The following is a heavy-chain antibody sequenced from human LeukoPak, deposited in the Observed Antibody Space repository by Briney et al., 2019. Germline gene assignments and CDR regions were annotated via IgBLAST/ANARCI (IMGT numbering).Heavy chain of an antibody. CDR2: IYGSGNT. V-gene: IGHV4-59*01. D-gene: IGHD2-21*01. Sequence: SETLSLTCTMSAGSFPNYWSWVRQPPGKGLEWIAYIYGSGNTIYNASLESRVTASIDRSRKQISLQMSFVTAADTAVYYCATVGVVVPTSMNYYYMHIWGKGTTVTVSS. J-gene: IGHJ6*03. CDR3: ATVGVVVPTSMNYYYMHI. CDR1: AGSFPNY.